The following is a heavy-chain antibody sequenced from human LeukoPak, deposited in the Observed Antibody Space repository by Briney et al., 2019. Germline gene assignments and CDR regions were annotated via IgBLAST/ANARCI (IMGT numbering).Heavy chain of an antibody. CDR3: AKGWVTDRNFFAN. CDR2: ISGSGGST. CDR1: GFTFSAYP. Sequence: GGSLRLSCAASGFTFSAYPMSWVRQAPGKGLEWVSTISGSGGSTYSADSVKGRFTISRDNSKNTLYLQMNSLRAEDTAVFYCAKGWVTDRNFFANWAQGPLVPVSS. D-gene: IGHD5-18*01. V-gene: IGHV3-23*01. J-gene: IGHJ4*02.